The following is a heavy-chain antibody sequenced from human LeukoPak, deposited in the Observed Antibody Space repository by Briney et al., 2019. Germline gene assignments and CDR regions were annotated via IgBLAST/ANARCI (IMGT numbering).Heavy chain of an antibody. CDR3: ARPQDYTVTKEYYFDY. CDR1: GYTFTSYG. Sequence: ASVKVSCKASGYTFTSYGISWVRQAPGQGLEWMGWISAYNGNTNYAQKLQGRVTMTTDTSTSTACMELRSLRSDDTAVYYCARPQDYTVTKEYYFDYWGQGTLVTVSS. D-gene: IGHD4-17*01. J-gene: IGHJ4*02. CDR2: ISAYNGNT. V-gene: IGHV1-18*04.